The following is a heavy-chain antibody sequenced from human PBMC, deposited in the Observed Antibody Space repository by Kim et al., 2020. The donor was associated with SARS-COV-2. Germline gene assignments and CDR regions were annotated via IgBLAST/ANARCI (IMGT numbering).Heavy chain of an antibody. V-gene: IGHV1-46*01. CDR1: RSTFSDYY. CDR3: ARDAALGHCSGGNCYCFDH. Sequence: ASVKVSCKASRSTFSDYYIHWVLQAPGQGLEWMGIIDFSGGSTSHPQKFQGRVTLTRDTSTTTVYMELSRLTSEYTAVYYCARDAALGHCSGGNCYCFDHWGQCTLVTVSS. J-gene: IGHJ4*02. CDR2: IDFSGGST. D-gene: IGHD2-15*01.